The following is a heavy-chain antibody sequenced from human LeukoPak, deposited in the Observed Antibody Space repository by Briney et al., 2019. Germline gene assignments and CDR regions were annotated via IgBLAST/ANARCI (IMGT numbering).Heavy chain of an antibody. J-gene: IGHJ4*02. CDR1: GGSFSGYY. CDR2: INHSGST. V-gene: IGHV4-34*01. CDR3: ARVSGGGGQPGLDY. D-gene: IGHD1-14*01. Sequence: SETLSLTCAVYGGSFSGYYWSWIRQPPGKGLEWIGEINHSGSTNYNPSLKSRVTISVDTSKNQFSLKLSSVTAADTAVYYCARVSGGGGQPGLDYWGQGTLVTVSS.